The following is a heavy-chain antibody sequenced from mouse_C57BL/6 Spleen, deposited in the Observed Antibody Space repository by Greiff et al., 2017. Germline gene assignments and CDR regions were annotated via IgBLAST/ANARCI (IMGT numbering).Heavy chain of an antibody. V-gene: IGHV1-82*01. Sequence: VQLQQSGPELVKPGASVKISCKASGYAFSSSWMNWVKQRPGKGLEWIGRIYPGDGDTNYNGKFKGKATLTADKSSSTAYMQLSSLTSEDSAVYFCAGELQGFAYWGQGTLVTVSA. CDR3: AGELQGFAY. CDR2: IYPGDGDT. D-gene: IGHD2-1*01. CDR1: GYAFSSSW. J-gene: IGHJ3*01.